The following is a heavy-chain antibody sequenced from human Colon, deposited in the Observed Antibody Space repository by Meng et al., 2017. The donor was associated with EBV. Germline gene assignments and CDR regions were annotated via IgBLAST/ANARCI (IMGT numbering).Heavy chain of an antibody. J-gene: IGHJ4*02. CDR1: GGSVSESY. CDR3: ASSDCSGGTCYLDC. Sequence: VPLQQWAAGLLKSSESLSISCTVYGGSVSESYWTWIRQPPGKGLEWIGEINHVGSTTYNPSLKSRVTISVDTSKNQFSLKLSSVTGADAAVYYCASSDCSGGTCYLDCWGQGTLVTVSS. V-gene: IGHV4-34*01. CDR2: INHVGST. D-gene: IGHD2-15*01.